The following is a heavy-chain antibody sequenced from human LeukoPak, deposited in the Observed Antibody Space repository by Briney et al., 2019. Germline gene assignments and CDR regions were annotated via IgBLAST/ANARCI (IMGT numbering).Heavy chain of an antibody. Sequence: SETLSLTCTASGGSISSYNWSWVRQPPGKGLEWIGYIYYSGSTNYNPSLKSRVTTSVDTSKNQFSLKLSSVTAADRAVYYCARVIAKVSTGGNSYAFDIWGQGTMVTVSS. CDR1: GGSISSYN. CDR2: IYYSGST. D-gene: IGHD4-23*01. V-gene: IGHV4-59*01. J-gene: IGHJ3*02. CDR3: ARVIAKVSTGGNSYAFDI.